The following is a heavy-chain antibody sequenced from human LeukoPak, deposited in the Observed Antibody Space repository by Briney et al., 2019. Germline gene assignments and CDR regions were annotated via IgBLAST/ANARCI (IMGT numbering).Heavy chain of an antibody. Sequence: SETLSLTCTVSGGSISSYYWSWIRQPPGKGLEWIGYIYYSGSTNYNPSLKSRVTISVGTSKNQFSLKLSSVTAADTAVYYCARENWRSKSIDFDSWGQGTLVTVSS. CDR3: ARENWRSKSIDFDS. CDR1: GGSISSYY. CDR2: IYYSGST. D-gene: IGHD6-6*01. J-gene: IGHJ4*02. V-gene: IGHV4-59*01.